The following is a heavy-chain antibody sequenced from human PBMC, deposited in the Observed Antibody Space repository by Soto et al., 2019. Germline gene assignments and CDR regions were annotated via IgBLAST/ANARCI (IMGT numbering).Heavy chain of an antibody. V-gene: IGHV3-23*01. J-gene: IGHJ4*02. CDR1: GFIFSSYA. CDR2: ISNGGGTT. CDR3: AKHPHSGSDRYFAD. D-gene: IGHD5-12*01. Sequence: GGSLRLSCAASGFIFSSYAMTWVRQAPGKGLEWVSLISNGGGTTYYADSVKGRFTISRDNSKNTLYLQMSSLRAEDTAVYYCAKHPHSGSDRYFADWGQGTLVTVSS.